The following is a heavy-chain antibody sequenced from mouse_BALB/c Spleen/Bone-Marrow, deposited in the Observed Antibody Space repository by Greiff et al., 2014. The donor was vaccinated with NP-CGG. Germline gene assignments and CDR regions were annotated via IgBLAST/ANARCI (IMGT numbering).Heavy chain of an antibody. CDR3: ARYYDYDWYFDV. D-gene: IGHD2-4*01. Sequence: QVQLKQSGPELVKPGASVKMSCKASGYTFTDYVISWVKQRTRQGLEWIGEIYPGSGSTYYNEKFKGKATLTADKSSNTAYMQLSSLTSEDSAVYFCARYYDYDWYFDVWGAGTTVTVSS. CDR1: GYTFTDYV. J-gene: IGHJ1*01. CDR2: IYPGSGST. V-gene: IGHV1-77*01.